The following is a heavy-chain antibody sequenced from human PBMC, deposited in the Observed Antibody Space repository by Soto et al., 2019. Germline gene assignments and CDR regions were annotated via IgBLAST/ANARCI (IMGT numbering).Heavy chain of an antibody. Sequence: QVQLQESGPGLVKPSQTLSLTCTVSGGSIRSSDYYWSWIRQPPGKGLEWIGYVYYGESAYYNPSLQSRGFISIDTSKTQSSLPLSSVTAAYTAVYYCARVIITATGTSGFDSWGQGTLVTVSS. CDR2: VYYGESA. J-gene: IGHJ4*02. CDR3: ARVIITATGTSGFDS. V-gene: IGHV4-30-4*01. CDR1: GGSIRSSDYY. D-gene: IGHD6-13*01.